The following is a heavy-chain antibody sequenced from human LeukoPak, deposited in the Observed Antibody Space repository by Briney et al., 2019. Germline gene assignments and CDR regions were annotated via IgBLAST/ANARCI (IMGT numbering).Heavy chain of an antibody. V-gene: IGHV3-30-3*01. J-gene: IGHJ3*02. D-gene: IGHD2-21*01. CDR3: ARQQTYGIVRDTAFDI. CDR1: GFIFSNYP. Sequence: GKSLRLSCAVSGFIFSNYPMHWVRQAPGKGLEWVAAMSYDGSNKYYADSVKGRFTISRDNSKNTLYVQINSLRAEDTAVYYCARQQTYGIVRDTAFDIWGQGTKVTISS. CDR2: MSYDGSNK.